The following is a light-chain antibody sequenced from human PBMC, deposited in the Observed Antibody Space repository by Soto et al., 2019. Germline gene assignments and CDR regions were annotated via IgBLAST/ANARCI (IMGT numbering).Light chain of an antibody. CDR1: SRDVGGYNY. CDR2: EVN. CDR3: SSYSASNNFYFV. V-gene: IGLV2-8*01. Sequence: QSVLTQPPSASGSPGQSVTISCTGTSRDVGGYNYVSWYQQYPGRAPKLMIYEVNKRPSGVPDRFSGSKSGNTASLTVSGLQAEAEAEYDCSSYSASNNFYFVFGGGTKLTVL. J-gene: IGLJ3*02.